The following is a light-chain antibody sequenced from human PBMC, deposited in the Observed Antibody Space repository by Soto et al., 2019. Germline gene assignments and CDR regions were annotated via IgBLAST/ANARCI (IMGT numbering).Light chain of an antibody. V-gene: IGKV3-20*01. CDR1: QSVSNNY. J-gene: IGKJ1*01. Sequence: IVVTQSPGTLSLTQGERATLYCRASQSVSNNYLAWYQQKPGQAPRLLIYGASNRATGIPDRFSGSGSGTDFTLTISRLEPEDFAVYYCQQYGSSGTFAQGTKADIK. CDR3: QQYGSSGT. CDR2: GAS.